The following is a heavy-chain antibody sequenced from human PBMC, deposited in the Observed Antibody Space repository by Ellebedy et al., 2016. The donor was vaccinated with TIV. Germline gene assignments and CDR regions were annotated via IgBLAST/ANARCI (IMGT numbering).Heavy chain of an antibody. CDR3: AREKSGHKWNDGFDS. CDR1: GFAFSTYS. Sequence: GESLKISCAASGFAFSTYSMNWVRQAPGKGLEWVSSISSSGAYRYHADSMECRFTISRDNAKNSLYLQMNSLRADDTAVYYCAREKSGHKWNDGFDSWGQGTLVTVSS. D-gene: IGHD1-1*01. V-gene: IGHV3-21*01. J-gene: IGHJ4*02. CDR2: ISSSGAYR.